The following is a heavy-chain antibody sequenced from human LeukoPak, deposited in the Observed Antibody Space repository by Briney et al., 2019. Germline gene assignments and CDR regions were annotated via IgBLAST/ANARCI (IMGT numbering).Heavy chain of an antibody. Sequence: ASVKVSCKASGYTFSNYGIGWVRQAPGQGLEWMGWINAYNGKTNYAQKLQDRVTMTRDTSTSTAYMELRSLRSDDTAVYYCARSLGRFGEMYDAFDIWGQGTMVTLSS. CDR1: GYTFSNYG. D-gene: IGHD3-10*01. CDR3: ARSLGRFGEMYDAFDI. CDR2: INAYNGKT. V-gene: IGHV1-18*01. J-gene: IGHJ3*02.